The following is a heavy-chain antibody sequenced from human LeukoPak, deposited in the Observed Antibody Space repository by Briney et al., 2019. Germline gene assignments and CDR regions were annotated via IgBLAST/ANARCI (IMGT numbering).Heavy chain of an antibody. CDR2: ISAYNGNT. J-gene: IGHJ5*02. Sequence: ASVKVSCKASGYTFTSYGINWVRQAPGQGPEWMGWISAYNGNTKYAQNLQGRVTMTTDTSTSTAYMELSRLRSDDTAVYYCARSLLVRGVIGFDPWGQGTLVTVSS. V-gene: IGHV1-18*01. D-gene: IGHD3-10*01. CDR3: ARSLLVRGVIGFDP. CDR1: GYTFTSYG.